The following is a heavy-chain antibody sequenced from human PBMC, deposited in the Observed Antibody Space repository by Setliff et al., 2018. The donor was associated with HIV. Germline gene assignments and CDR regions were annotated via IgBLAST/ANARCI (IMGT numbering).Heavy chain of an antibody. J-gene: IGHJ6*03. CDR3: AREVRVVLPAAASGNYYYYYMDV. CDR2: IYYSGST. V-gene: IGHV4-59*11. CDR1: GGSISSHY. Sequence: SETLSLTCTVSGGSISSHYWSWIRQPPGKGLEWIGYIYYSGSTNYNPSPKGRVTISVDTSKNQFSLTLISVTAADTAVYYCAREVRVVLPAAASGNYYYYYMDVWGKGATVTVSS. D-gene: IGHD2-2*01.